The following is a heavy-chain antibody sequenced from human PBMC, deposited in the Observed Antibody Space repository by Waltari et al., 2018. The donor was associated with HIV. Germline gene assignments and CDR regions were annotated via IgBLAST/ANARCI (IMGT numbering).Heavy chain of an antibody. CDR2: IKQDGSEK. V-gene: IGHV3-7*01. CDR1: GFTFVHFW. D-gene: IGHD2-2*02. CDR3: ASPSIRAGMDV. Sequence: EVQLVEPGGGLVQPGGSLRLSCAASGFTFVHFWMSWVRQAPGKGLEWLANIKQDGSEKYYVDSVKGRFTISRDNAKNSLYLQMNSLRAEDTAVYYCASPSIRAGMDVWGQGTTVTVSS. J-gene: IGHJ6*02.